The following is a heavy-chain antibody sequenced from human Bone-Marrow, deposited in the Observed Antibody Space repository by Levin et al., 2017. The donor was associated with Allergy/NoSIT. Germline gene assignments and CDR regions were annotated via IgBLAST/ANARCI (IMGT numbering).Heavy chain of an antibody. CDR3: ASKVGLDY. D-gene: IGHD1-26*01. CDR2: ISGSGNNI. CDR1: GLSFSDYY. Sequence: GESLKISCAASGLSFSDYYMSWIRQAPGKGLEWISYISGSGNNIEYADSVQGRFTISRDNAKNLVYLQMDSLRDEDTAIYYCASKVGLDYWGQGTLVTVSS. J-gene: IGHJ4*02. V-gene: IGHV3-11*01.